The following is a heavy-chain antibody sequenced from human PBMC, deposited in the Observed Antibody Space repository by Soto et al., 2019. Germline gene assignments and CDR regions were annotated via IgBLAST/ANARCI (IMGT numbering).Heavy chain of an antibody. CDR3: VSEMPLLGVFDF. V-gene: IGHV3-30*03. Sequence: GGSLRLSCAASGFTFSSYGMHWVRQAPGKGLEWVAVISYDGSNKYYADSVKGRFTISRDNSKNTLFLEMNSLDSDDSAVYYCVSEMPLLGVFDFWGQGTLVTVSS. D-gene: IGHD3-16*01. J-gene: IGHJ4*02. CDR1: GFTFSSYG. CDR2: ISYDGSNK.